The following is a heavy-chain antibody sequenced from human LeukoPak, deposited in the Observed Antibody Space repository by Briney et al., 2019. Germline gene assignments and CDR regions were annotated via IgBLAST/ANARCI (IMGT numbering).Heavy chain of an antibody. Sequence: GGSLRLSCAASGFTFSSYAMSWVRQAPGKGLEWVSAISGSGGSTYYADSVKGRFTIPRDNSKNTLYLQMNSLRAEDTAVYYCAKPTNYYGSGSYYKSWFDPWGQGTLVTVSS. CDR2: ISGSGGST. CDR1: GFTFSSYA. J-gene: IGHJ5*02. V-gene: IGHV3-23*01. CDR3: AKPTNYYGSGSYYKSWFDP. D-gene: IGHD3-10*01.